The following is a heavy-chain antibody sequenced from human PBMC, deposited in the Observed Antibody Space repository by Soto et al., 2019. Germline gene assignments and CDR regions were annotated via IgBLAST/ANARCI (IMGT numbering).Heavy chain of an antibody. Sequence: SETLSLTCTVSGGSISSGGYYWSWIRQHPGKGLEWIGYIYYSGSTYYNPSLKSRVTISVDTSKNQFSLKLSSVTAADTAVYYCARVALLWFGEGLTFDYWGQGTLVTVSS. CDR2: IYYSGST. J-gene: IGHJ4*02. D-gene: IGHD3-10*01. CDR1: GGSISSGGYY. CDR3: ARVALLWFGEGLTFDY. V-gene: IGHV4-31*03.